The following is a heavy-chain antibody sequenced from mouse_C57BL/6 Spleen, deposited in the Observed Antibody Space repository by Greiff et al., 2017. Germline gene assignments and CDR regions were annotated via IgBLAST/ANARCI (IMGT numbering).Heavy chain of an antibody. D-gene: IGHD1-1*01. CDR1: GYTFTSYW. CDR2: IYPGSGST. J-gene: IGHJ3*01. V-gene: IGHV1-55*01. CDR3: AREGRAYYYGSSPFAY. Sequence: QVQLQQPGAELVKPGASVKMSCKASGYTFTSYWITWVKQRPGQGLEWIGDIYPGSGSTNYNEKFKSKATLTVDTSSSTAYMQLSSLTSEDSAVYYCAREGRAYYYGSSPFAYWGQGTLVTVSA.